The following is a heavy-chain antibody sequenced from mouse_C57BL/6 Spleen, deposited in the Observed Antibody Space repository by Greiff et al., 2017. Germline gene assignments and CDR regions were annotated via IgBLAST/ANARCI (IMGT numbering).Heavy chain of an antibody. CDR2: INYDGSST. CDR3: ARDLRGYGYFDV. J-gene: IGHJ1*03. V-gene: IGHV5-16*01. Sequence: EVQLVESEGGLVQPGSSMKLSCTASGFTFSDYYMAWVRQVPEKGLEWVANINYDGSSTYYLDSLKSRFIISRDNAKNILYLQMSSLKSEDTATYYCARDLRGYGYFDVWGTGTTVTVSS. CDR1: GFTFSDYY.